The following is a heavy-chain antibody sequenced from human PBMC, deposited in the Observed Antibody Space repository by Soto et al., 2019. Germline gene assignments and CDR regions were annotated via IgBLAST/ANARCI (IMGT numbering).Heavy chain of an antibody. D-gene: IGHD3-10*01. Sequence: PSETLSLTCTVSGGSISSSSYDWGWIRPPPGKALEGIGTIVYRGSTSYTPSLKSRVTISVDPSKNQFSLKLSSVTAADTAAYYCARQYYGSGSYYKRYYYYGMDVWGQGTTV. CDR1: GGSISSSSYD. CDR3: ARQYYGSGSYYKRYYYYGMDV. V-gene: IGHV4-39*01. J-gene: IGHJ6*02. CDR2: IVYRGST.